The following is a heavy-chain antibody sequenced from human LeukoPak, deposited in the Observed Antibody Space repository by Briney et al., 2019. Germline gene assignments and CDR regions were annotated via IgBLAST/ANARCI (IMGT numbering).Heavy chain of an antibody. CDR3: AGQKCSGGSCDREI. J-gene: IGHJ4*02. Sequence: ASVKVSCKAPGYSFASYAISWVRQAPGQGLEWMGWISADSGKTDYAQKFQGRVTMTTDTSTSTAYMELMSLRSDDTAVYYGAGQKCSGGSCDREIWGQETLVTVSS. D-gene: IGHD2-15*01. V-gene: IGHV1-18*01. CDR1: GYSFASYA. CDR2: ISADSGKT.